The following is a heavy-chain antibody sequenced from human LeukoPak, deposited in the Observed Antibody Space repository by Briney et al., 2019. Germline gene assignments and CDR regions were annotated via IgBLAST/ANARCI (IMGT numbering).Heavy chain of an antibody. CDR1: GGSINTYY. Sequence: SETLSLTCTVSGGSINTYYWSWLRQPPGKGLECIGYISYTGSTNYNPSLKGRVTISVDTSKNQFSLKLTSVTAADTAVYYCARHDHGYSSGRFAYWGQGTLVTVSS. V-gene: IGHV4-59*01. CDR3: ARHDHGYSSGRFAY. D-gene: IGHD5-18*01. J-gene: IGHJ4*02. CDR2: ISYTGST.